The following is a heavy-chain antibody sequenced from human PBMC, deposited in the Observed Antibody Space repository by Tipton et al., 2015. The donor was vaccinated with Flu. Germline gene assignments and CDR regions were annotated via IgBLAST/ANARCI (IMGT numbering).Heavy chain of an antibody. V-gene: IGHV3-53*01. D-gene: IGHD1/OR15-1a*01. J-gene: IGHJ6*02. CDR1: GFTVSSNY. CDR3: ARVSLEHPTYYDYGMDV. CDR2: IYSGGST. Sequence: VQLVQSGGGLIQPGGSLRLSCAASGFTVSSNYMSWVRQAPGKGLEWVSVIYSGGSTYYADSVKGRFTISRDNSKNTLYLQMNSLGAEDTAVYYCARVSLEHPTYYDYGMDVWGQGTTVTVSS.